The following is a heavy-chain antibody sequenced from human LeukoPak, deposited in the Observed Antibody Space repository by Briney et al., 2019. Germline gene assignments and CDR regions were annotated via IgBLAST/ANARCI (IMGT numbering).Heavy chain of an antibody. D-gene: IGHD3-16*02. V-gene: IGHV3-53*01. CDR2: IHSGGSA. CDR3: ARDRGLSV. CDR1: GFSVSSNY. J-gene: IGHJ4*02. Sequence: PGGSLRLSCAASGFSVSSNYMSWVRQAPGKGLEWVSGIHSGGSAYYADSVKGRSTISRDNSKNTLYLQMNSLRVEDTAVYYCARDRGLSVWGQGTLVTVSS.